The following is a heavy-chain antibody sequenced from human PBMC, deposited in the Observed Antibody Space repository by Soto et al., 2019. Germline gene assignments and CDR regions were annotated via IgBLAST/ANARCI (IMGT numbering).Heavy chain of an antibody. J-gene: IGHJ5*02. V-gene: IGHV3-21*01. CDR2: ISSSSSYI. Sequence: GGSLRLSCAASGFTFSSYSMNWVRQAPGKGLEWVSSISSSSSYIYYADSVKGRFTISRDNAKNSLYLQMNSLRAEDTAVYYCASRGYSYGYLYWFDPWGQGTLVTAPQ. D-gene: IGHD5-18*01. CDR3: ASRGYSYGYLYWFDP. CDR1: GFTFSSYS.